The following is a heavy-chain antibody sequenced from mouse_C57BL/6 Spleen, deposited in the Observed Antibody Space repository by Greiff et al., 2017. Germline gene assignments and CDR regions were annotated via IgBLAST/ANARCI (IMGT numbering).Heavy chain of an antibody. J-gene: IGHJ4*01. CDR1: GYTFTDYE. Sequence: QVQLQQSGAELVRPGASVTLSCKASGYTFTDYEMHWVKQTPVHGLEWIGAIDPETGGTAYNQKFKGKAILTADKSSSTAYMELRSLTSEDSAVXYCTRYYAMDYWGQGTSVTVSS. CDR2: IDPETGGT. CDR3: TRYYAMDY. V-gene: IGHV1-15*01.